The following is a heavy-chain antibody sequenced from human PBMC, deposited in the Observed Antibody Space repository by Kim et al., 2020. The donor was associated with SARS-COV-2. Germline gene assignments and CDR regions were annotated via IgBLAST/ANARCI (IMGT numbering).Heavy chain of an antibody. Sequence: ASVKVSCKASGYTFTSYGISWVRQAPGQGLEWMGWISAYNGNTNYAQKLQGRVTMTTDTSTSTAYMELRSLRSDDTAVYYCARDRTVPRYSSSSEGGNWFDPWGQGTLVTVSS. CDR2: ISAYNGNT. V-gene: IGHV1-18*01. D-gene: IGHD6-6*01. J-gene: IGHJ5*02. CDR3: ARDRTVPRYSSSSEGGNWFDP. CDR1: GYTFTSYG.